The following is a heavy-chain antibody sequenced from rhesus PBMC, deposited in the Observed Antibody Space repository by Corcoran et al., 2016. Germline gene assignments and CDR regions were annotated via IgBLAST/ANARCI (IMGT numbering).Heavy chain of an antibody. V-gene: IGHV4S7*01. D-gene: IGHD3-28*01. CDR3: AREGHYYGYGLDS. CDR2: IYGNSAST. Sequence: QVQLQESGPGLVKPSATLSLTCAVSGGSIRGGYYWGWIPHPPGTGLEWIGNIYGNSASTYYNPSLKSRVTSAKDTSKNQFSLKLSAVTAADTAVYYCAREGHYYGYGLDSWGQGVVVTVSS. CDR1: GGSIRGGYY. J-gene: IGHJ6*01.